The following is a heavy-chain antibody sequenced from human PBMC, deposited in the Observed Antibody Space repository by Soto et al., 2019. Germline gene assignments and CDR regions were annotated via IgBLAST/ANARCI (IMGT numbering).Heavy chain of an antibody. D-gene: IGHD6-19*01. Sequence: SVTLSLTCAVYGESFSGYYCSWPRQTTGKVLEWIGEINHSGSTNYNPSLKSRVTISVDTSKNQFSLTLSSVTAADTAVYYCARGRTERRGIIVAAPRAFDIWGQGTMVT. J-gene: IGHJ3*02. V-gene: IGHV4-34*01. CDR3: ARGRTERRGIIVAAPRAFDI. CDR2: INHSGST. CDR1: GESFSGYY.